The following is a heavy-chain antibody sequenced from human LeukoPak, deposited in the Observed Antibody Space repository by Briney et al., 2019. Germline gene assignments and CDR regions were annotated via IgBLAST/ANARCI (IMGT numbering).Heavy chain of an antibody. CDR3: ARDPIAVAGFDP. CDR1: GGSMTSSSYY. CDR2: IYYSGST. D-gene: IGHD6-19*01. V-gene: IGHV4-39*07. J-gene: IGHJ5*02. Sequence: PSETLSLTCTVSGGSMTSSSYYWGWIRQPPGKGLEWIGSIYYSGSTYYNPSLKSRVTISVDTSKNQFSLKLSSVTAADTAVYYCARDPIAVAGFDPWGQGTLVTVSS.